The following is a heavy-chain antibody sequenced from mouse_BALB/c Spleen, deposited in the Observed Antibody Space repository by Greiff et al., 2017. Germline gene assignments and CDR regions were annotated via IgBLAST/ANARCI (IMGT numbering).Heavy chain of an antibody. CDR3: ETFAY. CDR1: GYSITSDYA. V-gene: IGHV3-2*02. Sequence: EVKLEESGPGLVKPSQSLSLTCTVTGYSITSDYAWNWIRQFPGNKLEWMGYISYSGSTSYNPSLKSRISITRDTSKNQFFLQLNSVTTEDTATYYCETFAYWGQGTLVTVSA. J-gene: IGHJ3*01. CDR2: ISYSGST.